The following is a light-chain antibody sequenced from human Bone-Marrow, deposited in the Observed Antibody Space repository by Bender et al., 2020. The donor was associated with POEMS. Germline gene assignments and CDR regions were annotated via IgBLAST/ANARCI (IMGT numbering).Light chain of an antibody. J-gene: IGLJ2*01. CDR1: NIRIKI. CDR2: DDS. Sequence: SSELTQPPSVSVAPGRTASITCGGNNIRIKIVHWYQQRPGQAPVLVVYDDSDRPSGIPERFSGSNSGNTATLTISRVEAGDEADYFCQVWDTNSDRVVFGGGTKLTVL. V-gene: IGLV3-21*03. CDR3: QVWDTNSDRVV.